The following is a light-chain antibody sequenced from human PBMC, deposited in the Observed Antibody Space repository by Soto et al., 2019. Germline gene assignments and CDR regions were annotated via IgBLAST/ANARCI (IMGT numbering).Light chain of an antibody. CDR1: QSISSY. Sequence: DIQMTQSPSSLSASVGDRVTIPCRASQSISSYLNWYQQKPGKAPKLLIYTASSLQSGVPSRFSGTGSGTEFTLTINNLQPEDFATYYCKQAASFPITVGHGTRLEIK. J-gene: IGKJ5*01. CDR2: TAS. V-gene: IGKV1-39*01. CDR3: KQAASFPIT.